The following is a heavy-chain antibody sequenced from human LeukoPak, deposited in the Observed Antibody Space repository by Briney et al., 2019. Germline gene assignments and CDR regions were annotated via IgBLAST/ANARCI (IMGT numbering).Heavy chain of an antibody. D-gene: IGHD6-13*01. J-gene: IGHJ4*02. CDR3: AREGVAAAGITGDY. CDR1: GGSISSSSYY. V-gene: IGHV3-7*01. Sequence: ETLSLTCTVSGGSISSSSYYWGWVRQAPGKGLEWVANIKQDGSEKYYVDSVKGRFTISRDNAKNSLYLQMNSLRAEDTAVYYCAREGVAAAGITGDYWGQGTLVTVSS. CDR2: IKQDGSEK.